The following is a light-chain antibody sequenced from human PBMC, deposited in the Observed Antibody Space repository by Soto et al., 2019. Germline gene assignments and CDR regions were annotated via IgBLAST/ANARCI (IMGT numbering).Light chain of an antibody. Sequence: ETVITQSPVTLSVSPGEEATLSCRASQTINNNLAWYQQKPGQAPRLLIYGASRRATGVPARFSGSGSGTEFTLTISSLQSEDFAVYYCLHYNNGPRFGQGTKVDIK. CDR3: LHYNNGPR. V-gene: IGKV3-15*01. J-gene: IGKJ1*01. CDR1: QTINNN. CDR2: GAS.